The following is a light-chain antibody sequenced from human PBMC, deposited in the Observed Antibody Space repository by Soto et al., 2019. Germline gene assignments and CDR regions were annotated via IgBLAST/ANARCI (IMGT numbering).Light chain of an antibody. V-gene: IGKV1-9*01. Sequence: DIQLTQSPSFLSASVGDRVTLTCRASQGVSSFLAWYQQKPGRAPDLLIYAVSTLQSGVPSRFSGSGSGTDFTLTTSSLQAEDVATYYCQQLRTYPVTFGGGPKV. J-gene: IGKJ4*01. CDR3: QQLRTYPVT. CDR2: AVS. CDR1: QGVSSF.